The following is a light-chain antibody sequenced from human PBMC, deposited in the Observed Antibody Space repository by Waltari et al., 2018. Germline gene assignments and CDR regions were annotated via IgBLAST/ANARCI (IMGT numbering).Light chain of an antibody. CDR1: QNIRNK. CDR3: QQSHTPPVFT. Sequence: DVQMTQPPAPLSASVVGTAPHSCRADQNIRNKLNWYQQKPGKPPKLLISAASTLQSGVPLRFSGSGSGTDFTRAISSLQPEDFATYFCQQSHTPPVFTFGQGTKLDMK. J-gene: IGKJ2*01. V-gene: IGKV1-39*01. CDR2: AAS.